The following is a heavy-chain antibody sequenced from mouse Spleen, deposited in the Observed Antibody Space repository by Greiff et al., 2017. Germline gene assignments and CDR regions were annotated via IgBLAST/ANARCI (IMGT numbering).Heavy chain of an antibody. Sequence: QVQLQQSGPGLVQPSQSLSITCTVSGFSLTSYGVHWVRQSPGKGLEWLGVIWSGGSTDYNAAFISRLSISKDNSKSQVFFKMNSLQADDTAIYYCARIELAGNYYAMDYWGQGTSVTVSS. J-gene: IGHJ4*01. CDR2: IWSGGST. CDR1: GFSLTSYG. CDR3: ARIELAGNYYAMDY. V-gene: IGHV2-2*01. D-gene: IGHD2-1*01.